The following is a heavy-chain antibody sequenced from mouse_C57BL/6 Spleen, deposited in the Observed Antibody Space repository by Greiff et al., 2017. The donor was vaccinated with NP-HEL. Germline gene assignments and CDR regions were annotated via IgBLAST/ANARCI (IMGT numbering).Heavy chain of an antibody. D-gene: IGHD2-1*01. J-gene: IGHJ3*01. Sequence: VQLKESGPGMVKPSQSLSLTCTVTGYSITSGYDWHWIRHFPGNKLEWMGYISYSGSTNYNPSLKSRISITHDTSKNHFFLKLNSVTTEDTATYYCASDSIYYGNPAWFAYWGQGTLVTVSA. CDR2: ISYSGST. CDR3: ASDSIYYGNPAWFAY. V-gene: IGHV3-1*01. CDR1: GYSITSGYD.